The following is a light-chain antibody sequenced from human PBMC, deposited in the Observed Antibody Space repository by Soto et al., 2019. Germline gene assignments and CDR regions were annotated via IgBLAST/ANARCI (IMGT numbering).Light chain of an antibody. CDR2: KAS. CDR1: QTISSW. V-gene: IGKV1-5*03. CDR3: QHYNSYSEA. J-gene: IGKJ1*01. Sequence: DIQMTQSPSTLSGSVGDRVTITCRASQTISSWLAWYQQEPGKAPKPLIYKASTLKSGVPSRFSGSGSGTEFTLTISSPQPDDFATYYCQHYNSYSEAFGQGTKVDI.